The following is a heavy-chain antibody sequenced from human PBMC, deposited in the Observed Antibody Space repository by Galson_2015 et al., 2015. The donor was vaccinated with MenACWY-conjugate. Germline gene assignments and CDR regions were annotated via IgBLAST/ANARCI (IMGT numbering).Heavy chain of an antibody. Sequence: LSLTCTVSGGPISSYYWSWIRQPSGKGLEWIGYIYYSGSTNYNPSLKSRVTISVDTSKNQFSLKLSSVTAADTAVYYCASTDSYGRPFDYWGQGTLVTVSS. J-gene: IGHJ4*02. D-gene: IGHD5-18*01. V-gene: IGHV4-59*01. CDR3: ASTDSYGRPFDY. CDR2: IYYSGST. CDR1: GGPISSYY.